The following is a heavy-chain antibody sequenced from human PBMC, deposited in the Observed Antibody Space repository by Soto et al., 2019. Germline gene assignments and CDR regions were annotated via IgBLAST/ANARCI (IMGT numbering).Heavy chain of an antibody. CDR1: GGSISSSSYY. Sequence: SETLSLTCTVSGGSISSSSYYWDWIRQPPGKGLEWIGSIYYSGSTYSNPSLKSRVTISVDTSKNQFSLKLSSVTAADTAVYYCARAPYYYDSSVYFQHWGQGTLVTVSS. J-gene: IGHJ1*01. CDR2: IYYSGST. CDR3: ARAPYYYDSSVYFQH. V-gene: IGHV4-39*07. D-gene: IGHD3-22*01.